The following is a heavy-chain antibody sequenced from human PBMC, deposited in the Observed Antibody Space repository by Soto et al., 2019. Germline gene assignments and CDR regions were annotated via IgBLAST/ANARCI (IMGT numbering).Heavy chain of an antibody. Sequence: GGSLRLSCAASGFTFSDYYMSWIRQAPGKGLEWVSYISSSSSYTNYADSVKGRFTISRDNAKNSLYLQMNSLRAEDTAVYYCATVVTPSYYYYGMDVWGQGTTVTVSS. D-gene: IGHD2-21*02. CDR1: GFTFSDYY. J-gene: IGHJ6*02. CDR3: ATVVTPSYYYYGMDV. V-gene: IGHV3-11*06. CDR2: ISSSSSYT.